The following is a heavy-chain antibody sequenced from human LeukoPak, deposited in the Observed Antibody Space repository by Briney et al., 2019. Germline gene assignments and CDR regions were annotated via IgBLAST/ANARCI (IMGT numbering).Heavy chain of an antibody. V-gene: IGHV1-69*04. CDR1: GGTFSSYA. J-gene: IGHJ6*02. Sequence: GSSVKVSCKASGGTFSSYAISWVRQAPGQGLEWMGRIIPIFGIANYAQKFQGRVTITADKSTSTAYMELSSLRSEDTAVYYCARASSYYDILTARLDVWGQGTTVTVSS. D-gene: IGHD3-9*01. CDR3: ARASSYYDILTARLDV. CDR2: IIPIFGIA.